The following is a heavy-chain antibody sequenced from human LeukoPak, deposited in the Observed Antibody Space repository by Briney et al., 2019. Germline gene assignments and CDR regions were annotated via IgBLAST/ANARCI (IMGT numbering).Heavy chain of an antibody. CDR3: ARVAAGVYYYDSSGYYYAY. D-gene: IGHD3-22*01. CDR2: INPNSGGT. V-gene: IGHV1-2*02. CDR1: GYTFTGYY. Sequence: ASVKVSCKASGYTFTGYYMHWVRQAPGQGLEWVGWINPNSGGTNYAQKFQGRVTMTRDTSISTAYMELRSLRSDDTAVYYCARVAAGVYYYDSSGYYYAYWGQGTLVTVSS. J-gene: IGHJ4*02.